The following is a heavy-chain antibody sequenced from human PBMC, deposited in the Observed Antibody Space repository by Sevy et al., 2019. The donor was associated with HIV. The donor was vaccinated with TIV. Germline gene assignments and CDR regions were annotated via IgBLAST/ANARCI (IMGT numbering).Heavy chain of an antibody. CDR1: GFNFNNYA. CDR3: ANTPFMDFWNDYYSFYFDF. Sequence: GGSLRLSCAAAGFNFNNYAMTWVRQAPGKGLEWVSGISFSGGKTYYAESVKGRFTIPRDPSKNTLYLQMNNVNVEDRAVYFCANTPFMDFWNDYYSFYFDFWGQGTLVTVSS. CDR2: ISFSGGKT. V-gene: IGHV3-23*01. J-gene: IGHJ4*02. D-gene: IGHD3-3*01.